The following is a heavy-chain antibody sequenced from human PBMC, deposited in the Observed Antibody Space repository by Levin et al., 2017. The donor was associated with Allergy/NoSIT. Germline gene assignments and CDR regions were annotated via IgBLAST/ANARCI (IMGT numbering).Heavy chain of an antibody. J-gene: IGHJ5*02. Sequence: SLLLSFSFSGFPLRSSAMNWVRQAPGKGLEWLAYINTSGNNIQYADSVKGRFTISRDNAKNSLCLQMDSLRAEDTAMYYCTKGSNSGWNWFDPCGQGALVTVSS. V-gene: IGHV3-48*03. CDR3: TKGSNSGWNWFDP. CDR2: INTSGNNI. CDR1: GFPLRSSA. D-gene: IGHD6-19*01.